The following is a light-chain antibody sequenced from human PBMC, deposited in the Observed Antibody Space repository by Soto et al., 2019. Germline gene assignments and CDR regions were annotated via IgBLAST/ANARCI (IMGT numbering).Light chain of an antibody. CDR1: SGDVGGYNY. J-gene: IGLJ3*02. CDR2: DVT. CDR3: TSYVGNDIWV. Sequence: QSALTQPRSVSGSPGQSVTISCTGTSGDVGGYNYVSWYQQHPGKAPKLMIYDVTKRPSGVPDRFSGSKSGDTASLTISGLQADDEADYYCTSYVGNDIWVFGGGTKLTVL. V-gene: IGLV2-11*01.